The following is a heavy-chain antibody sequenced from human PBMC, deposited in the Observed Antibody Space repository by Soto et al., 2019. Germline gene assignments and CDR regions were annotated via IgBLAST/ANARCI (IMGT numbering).Heavy chain of an antibody. D-gene: IGHD3-16*01. V-gene: IGHV3-53*01. CDR1: GLTVSSNY. CDR2: VFSDGNT. Sequence: EVQLVESGGGLIQPGGSLRLSCAASGLTVSSNYMSWVRQAPGKGLEWVAIVFSDGNTYHADSVKGRFTVSRDNSKNTLDLQMNTLRADDTAVYYCARGDFESWGQGALVTGSS. CDR3: ARGDFES. J-gene: IGHJ4*02.